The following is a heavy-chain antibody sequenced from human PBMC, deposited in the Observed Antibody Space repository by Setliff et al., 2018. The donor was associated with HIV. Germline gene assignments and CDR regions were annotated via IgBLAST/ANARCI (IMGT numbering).Heavy chain of an antibody. CDR1: GGSISSSSYY. Sequence: SETLSLTCTVSGGSISSSSYYWGWIRQPPGKGLEWIGSIYYSGSTYYNPSLKSRVTISVDTSKKLLYLQMNSLRVEDTAVYYCARDGGLRGYSYGWPDFWGQGTQVTVSS. J-gene: IGHJ4*02. V-gene: IGHV4-39*07. CDR2: IYYSGST. D-gene: IGHD5-18*01. CDR3: ARDGGLRGYSYGWPDF.